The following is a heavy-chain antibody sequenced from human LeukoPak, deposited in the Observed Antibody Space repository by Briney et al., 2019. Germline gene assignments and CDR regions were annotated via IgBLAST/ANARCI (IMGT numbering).Heavy chain of an antibody. CDR2: IHPVDSDT. V-gene: IGHV5-51*01. D-gene: IGHD1-26*01. Sequence: GKSLKISCKASGYRFTAYWIGWVRQMPGKGLEWMGVIHPVDSDTTYSPSFQGQVTISADKSNNIAYLEWDSLKASDSGTYYCARRTGSGTYYSLFFDYWGQGALVTVSS. J-gene: IGHJ4*02. CDR3: ARRTGSGTYYSLFFDY. CDR1: GYRFTAYW.